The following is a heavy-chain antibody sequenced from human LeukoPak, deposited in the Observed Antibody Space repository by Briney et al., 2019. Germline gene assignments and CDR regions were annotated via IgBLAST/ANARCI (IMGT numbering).Heavy chain of an antibody. Sequence: GGSLRLSCAASPVTFSGYGMHWVRQAPGKGLEWVAVIWSDGNTKFYADSVKGRFTISRDNSNNILYLQANGLRAEDTAMYFCTRDDANRAFDIWGQGTMVTVSS. CDR3: TRDDANRAFDI. CDR2: IWSDGNTK. J-gene: IGHJ3*02. V-gene: IGHV3-33*01. CDR1: PVTFSGYG.